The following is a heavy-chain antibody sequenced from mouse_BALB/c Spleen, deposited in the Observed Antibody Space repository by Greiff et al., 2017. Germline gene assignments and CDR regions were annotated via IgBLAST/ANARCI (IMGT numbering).Heavy chain of an antibody. V-gene: IGHV1S81*02. CDR1: GYTFTSYW. CDR2: INPSNGRT. CDR3: ARSYYGSIYDYFDY. Sequence: QVQLQQSGADLVKPGASVKLSCKASGYTFTSYWMPWVKQRPGQGLEWMGEINPSNGRTNYNEKFKSKATLTVDKSSSTAYMQLSSLTSEDSAVYYCARSYYGSIYDYFDYWGQGTTLTVSS. J-gene: IGHJ2*01. D-gene: IGHD1-1*01.